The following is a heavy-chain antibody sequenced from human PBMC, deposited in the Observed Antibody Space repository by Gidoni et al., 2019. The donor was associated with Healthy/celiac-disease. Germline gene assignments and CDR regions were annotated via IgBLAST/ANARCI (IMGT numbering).Heavy chain of an antibody. CDR3: ARGRGDSSRVFDY. CDR1: GGSFSGYY. V-gene: IGHV4-34*01. J-gene: IGHJ4*02. D-gene: IGHD6-13*01. CDR2: INHSGST. Sequence: QVQLQQLGPALLKPSVTLSLTCAVYGGSFSGYYWSWIRQPPGKGLEWIGEINHSGSTNYNPSLKSRVTISVDTSKNQFSLKLSSVTAADTAVYYCARGRGDSSRVFDYWGQGTLVTVSS.